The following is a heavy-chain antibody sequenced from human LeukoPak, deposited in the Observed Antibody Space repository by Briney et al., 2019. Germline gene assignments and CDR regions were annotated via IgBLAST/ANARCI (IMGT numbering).Heavy chain of an antibody. V-gene: IGHV3-64*04. D-gene: IGHD6-13*01. CDR1: GFTFKSYA. Sequence: GGSLRLSCSASGFTFKSYAMHWVRQAPGKGLEYVSSINTNGANTYYADSVKGRFTISRDNSRNTLYLQMNSLRAEDTAAYYCAKAGIAAAGTQDYWGQGTLVTVSS. CDR2: INTNGANT. J-gene: IGHJ4*02. CDR3: AKAGIAAAGTQDY.